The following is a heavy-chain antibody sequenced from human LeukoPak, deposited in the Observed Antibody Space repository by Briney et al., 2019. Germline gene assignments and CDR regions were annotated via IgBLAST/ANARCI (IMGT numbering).Heavy chain of an antibody. Sequence: PSETLSLTCGVSGYSISSGYYWGWIRQPPGKGLEWIGSTYHSGSTYYNPSLKSRVTISVETSKNQFSLSLSSVTAADTAVYYCARLAGGRSGYFDYWGQGTLVTVSS. CDR1: GYSISSGYY. J-gene: IGHJ4*02. CDR3: ARLAGGRSGYFDY. CDR2: TYHSGST. D-gene: IGHD3-10*01. V-gene: IGHV4-38-2*01.